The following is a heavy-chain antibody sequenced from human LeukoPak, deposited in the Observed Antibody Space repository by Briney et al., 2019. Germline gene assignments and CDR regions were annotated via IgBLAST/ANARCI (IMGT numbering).Heavy chain of an antibody. V-gene: IGHV1-18*01. J-gene: IGHJ3*02. D-gene: IGHD3-3*01. CDR2: ISAYNGNT. CDR3: ARAERITIFGVVIRTDAFDI. Sequence: ASVKVSCKASGYTFTSYGISWVRQAPGQGLEWMGWISAYNGNTNYAQKLQGRVTMTTDTSTSTAYMELRSLRSDDTAVYYCARAERITIFGVVIRTDAFDIRGQGTMVTVSS. CDR1: GYTFTSYG.